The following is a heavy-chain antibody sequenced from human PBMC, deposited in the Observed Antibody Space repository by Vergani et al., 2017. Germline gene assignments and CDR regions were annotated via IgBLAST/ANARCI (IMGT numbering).Heavy chain of an antibody. CDR1: ESSLIDYN. J-gene: IGHJ4*02. CDR2: ISAYNGNT. CDR3: AREQWLPIDYFDY. Sequence: QVQLVQSGAQVKRPGASVKVSCQASESSLIDYNIHWMRQAPGQGLEWMGWISAYNGNTNYAQKLQGRVTMTTDTSTSTAYMELRSLRSDDTAVYYCAREQWLPIDYFDYWGQGTLVTVSS. V-gene: IGHV1-18*04. D-gene: IGHD6-19*01.